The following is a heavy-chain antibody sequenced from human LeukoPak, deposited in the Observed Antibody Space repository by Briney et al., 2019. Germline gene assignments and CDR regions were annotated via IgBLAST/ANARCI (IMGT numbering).Heavy chain of an antibody. Sequence: PGGSLRLSCAASGFTFSSSAMSWVRQAPGKGLEWVSGISGGAISTYYADSVKGRFTISRDNAKNSLYLQMNSLRAEDTAVYYCARAAGEMATIRYWGQGTLVTVSS. CDR3: ARAAGEMATIRY. CDR1: GFTFSSSA. V-gene: IGHV3-23*01. D-gene: IGHD5-24*01. J-gene: IGHJ4*02. CDR2: ISGGAIST.